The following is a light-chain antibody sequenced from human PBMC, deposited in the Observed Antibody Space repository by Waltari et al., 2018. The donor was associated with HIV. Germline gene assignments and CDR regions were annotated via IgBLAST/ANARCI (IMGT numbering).Light chain of an antibody. Sequence: SDVLTQPPSVSVAPGQTARIPCGGNSIGSKSVHWYQQRPCQAPVVVVDENGDRPSGITERFSGSKSGNTATLTISRVEAGDEADFYCQVWDSSSDHPRVVFGGGTKVTVL. CDR3: QVWDSSSDHPRVV. CDR1: SIGSKS. V-gene: IGLV3-21*02. CDR2: ENG. J-gene: IGLJ2*01.